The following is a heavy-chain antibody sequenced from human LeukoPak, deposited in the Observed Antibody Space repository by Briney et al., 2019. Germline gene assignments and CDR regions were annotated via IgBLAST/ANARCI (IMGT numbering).Heavy chain of an antibody. CDR1: GGSISSSNW. CDR2: IYHSGST. D-gene: IGHD6-13*01. V-gene: IGHV4-4*02. J-gene: IGHJ5*02. CDR3: ARADRPAAGTRWFDP. Sequence: PSETLSLTCAVSGGSISSSNWWSWVRQPPGKGLEWIGEIYHSGSTNYNPSLKSRVTISVDKSKNQFSLKLSSVTAADTAVYYCARADRPAAGTRWFDPWGQGTLVTVSS.